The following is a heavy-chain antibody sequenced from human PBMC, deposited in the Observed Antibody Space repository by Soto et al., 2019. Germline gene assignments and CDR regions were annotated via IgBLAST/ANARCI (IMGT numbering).Heavy chain of an antibody. Sequence: PGGSLRLSCAVCRFSFRTYGFHGVRQPPGKGLEWVAVISPKGHSDSVEGRFTISRDNSKDTLYLQMNNLRAEDTAVYYCARDDAFGNENAFDLWGQGTMVTVSS. CDR2: ISPK. J-gene: IGHJ3*01. D-gene: IGHD1-1*01. CDR3: ARDDAFGNENAFDL. V-gene: IGHV3-33*01. CDR1: RFSFRTYG.